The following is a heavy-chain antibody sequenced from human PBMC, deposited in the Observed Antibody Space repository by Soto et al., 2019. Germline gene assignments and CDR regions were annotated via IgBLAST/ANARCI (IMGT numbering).Heavy chain of an antibody. CDR1: GGSISSSSYY. Sequence: QLQLQESGPGLVKPSETLSLTCTVSGGSISSSSYYWGWIRQPPGKGLEWIGSIYYSGSTYYNPSLKSRVTISVDTSKNQFSLKLSSVTAADTAVYYCATPPRYSGYDADLWGRGTLVTVSS. V-gene: IGHV4-39*01. J-gene: IGHJ2*01. CDR2: IYYSGST. CDR3: ATPPRYSGYDADL. D-gene: IGHD5-12*01.